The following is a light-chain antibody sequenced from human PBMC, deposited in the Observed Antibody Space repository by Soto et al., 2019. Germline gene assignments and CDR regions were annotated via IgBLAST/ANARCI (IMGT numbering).Light chain of an antibody. V-gene: IGLV1-40*01. J-gene: IGLJ1*01. CDR3: QAYDSSLSGYV. CDR1: SSNIGAGYD. Sequence: QSVLTQPPSVSGAPGQRVTISCTGSSSNIGAGYDVHWYQQLPGTAPKLLIYGNSNRPSGVPDRFSGSTSGTSASLAITGLQAMVEADYYSQAYDSSLSGYVFGTGTKLTVL. CDR2: GNS.